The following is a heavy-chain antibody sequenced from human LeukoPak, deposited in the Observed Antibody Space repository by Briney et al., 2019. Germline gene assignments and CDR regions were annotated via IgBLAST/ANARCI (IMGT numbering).Heavy chain of an antibody. CDR3: ARNFGELSPAFDI. J-gene: IGHJ3*02. D-gene: IGHD3-10*01. Sequence: TLSLTCTVSGGSISSYSWSWIRQPPGKGLEWIGYIYHSGSTYYNPSLKSRVTISVDRSKNQFSLKLSSVTAADTAVYYCARNFGELSPAFDIWGQGTMVTVSS. CDR2: IYHSGST. V-gene: IGHV4-30-2*01. CDR1: GGSISSYS.